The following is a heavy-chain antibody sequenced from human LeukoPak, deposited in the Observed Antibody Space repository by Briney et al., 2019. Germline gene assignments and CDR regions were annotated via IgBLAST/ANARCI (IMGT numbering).Heavy chain of an antibody. D-gene: IGHD2-2*02. CDR3: ARHCSSTSCYIDPNTGMDV. J-gene: IGHJ6*02. CDR1: GGSISSGGYS. CDR2: IYHSGST. V-gene: IGHV4-30-2*05. Sequence: PSQTLSLTCAVSGGSISSGGYSWSWIRQPPGKGLEWIGYIYHSGSTYYNPSLKSRVTISVDTSKNQFSLKLSSVTAADTAVYYCARHCSSTSCYIDPNTGMDVWGQGTTVTVSS.